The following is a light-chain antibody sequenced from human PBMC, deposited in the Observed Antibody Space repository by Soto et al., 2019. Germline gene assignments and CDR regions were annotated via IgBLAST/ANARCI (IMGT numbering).Light chain of an antibody. V-gene: IGKV1-33*01. CDR2: DAS. CDR1: QDISNY. Sequence: DIQMTQSPSSLSASVGDRVTITCQASQDISNYLNWYQQKPGKAPKLLIYDASNLETGVPSRFSGSGSGTDFTFTISRLQHEDIATYYCQQYDNLPSTFGGGTKLEMK. J-gene: IGKJ4*01. CDR3: QQYDNLPST.